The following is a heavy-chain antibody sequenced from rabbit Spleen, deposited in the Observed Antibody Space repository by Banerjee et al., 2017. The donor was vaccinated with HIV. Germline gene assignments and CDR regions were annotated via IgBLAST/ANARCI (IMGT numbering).Heavy chain of an antibody. J-gene: IGHJ4*01. Sequence: QSLEESGGDLVKPGASLTLTCTASGFDFSSIYYMCWVRQAPGKGLEWIACIYVGISGDTYYANWAKGRFTISKTSSTTVTLQMTSLTVADTATYFCTRSDRNGYDWTFNLWGPGTLVTVS. CDR1: GFDFSSIYY. CDR3: TRSDRNGYDWTFNL. CDR2: IYVGISGDT. V-gene: IGHV1S40*01. D-gene: IGHD6-1*01.